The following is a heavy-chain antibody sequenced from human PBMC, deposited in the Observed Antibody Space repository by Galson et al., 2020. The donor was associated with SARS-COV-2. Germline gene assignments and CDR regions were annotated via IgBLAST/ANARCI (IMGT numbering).Heavy chain of an antibody. CDR3: ANGRPTYYYGMDV. CDR2: INHSGST. Sequence: ETSETRSLTCAVYGGSFSGYYWNWIRRPPGKGLEWIGEINHSGSTNYNPSLMSRVTISVDTSKTQFSLKLSSVTAADTAVYYCANGRPTYYYGMDVWGQGTTVRVSS. J-gene: IGHJ6*02. D-gene: IGHD6-6*01. CDR1: GGSFSGYY. V-gene: IGHV4-34*01.